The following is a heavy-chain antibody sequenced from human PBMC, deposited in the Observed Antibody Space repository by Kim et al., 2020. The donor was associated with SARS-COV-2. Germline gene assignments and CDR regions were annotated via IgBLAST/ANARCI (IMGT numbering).Heavy chain of an antibody. CDR3: ARDGEPKNSWGYFDY. Sequence: SETLSLTCTVSGGSISSYYWSWIRQPPGKGLEWIGYIYYSGSTNYNPSLKSRVTISVDTSKNQFSLKLSSVTAADTAVYYCARDGEPKNSWGYFDYWGQGTLVTVSS. V-gene: IGHV4-59*01. CDR1: GGSISSYY. J-gene: IGHJ4*02. CDR2: IYYSGST. D-gene: IGHD7-27*01.